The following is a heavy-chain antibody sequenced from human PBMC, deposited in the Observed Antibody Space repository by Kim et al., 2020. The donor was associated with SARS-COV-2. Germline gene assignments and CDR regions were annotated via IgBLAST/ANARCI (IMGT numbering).Heavy chain of an antibody. CDR3: AAMPDVYAAMVDY. Sequence: SETLSLTCTVSGGSISSGGYYWSWIRQHPGKGLEWIGYIYYSGSTYYNPSLKSRVTISVDTSKNQFSLKLSSVTAADTAVYYCAAMPDVYAAMVDYWGQGTLVTVSS. J-gene: IGHJ4*02. V-gene: IGHV4-31*03. CDR1: GGSISSGGYY. CDR2: IYYSGST. D-gene: IGHD5-18*01.